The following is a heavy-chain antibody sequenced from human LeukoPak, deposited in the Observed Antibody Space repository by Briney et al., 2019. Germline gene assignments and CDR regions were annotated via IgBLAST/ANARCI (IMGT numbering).Heavy chain of an antibody. CDR2: INADGSTT. CDR1: GFTFGNSW. D-gene: IGHD1-14*01. CDR3: VVVVEPSDSDGFDV. J-gene: IGHJ3*01. Sequence: QPGGSLRLSCAASGFTFGNSWVHWVRQAPGKGLVWVSLINADGSTTTYADSVKGRFTISRDNARNTVSLQMNSLTIEDTAVYYCVVVVEPSDSDGFDVWGQGTMITVSS. V-gene: IGHV3-74*01.